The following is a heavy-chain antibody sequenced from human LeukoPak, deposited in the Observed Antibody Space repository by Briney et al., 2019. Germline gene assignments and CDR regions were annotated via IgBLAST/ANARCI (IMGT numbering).Heavy chain of an antibody. J-gene: IGHJ4*02. V-gene: IGHV4-59*08. CDR1: GGSISSYY. D-gene: IGHD6-19*01. Sequence: PSETLSLTCTVSGGSISSYYWNWIRQPPGKGLEWIGYIYYSGSTNYNPSLKSRVTISVDTSKNQFSLKLSSVTAADTAVYYCASSPGYSSGWYDGGFDYWGQGTLVTVSS. CDR3: ASSPGYSSGWYDGGFDY. CDR2: IYYSGST.